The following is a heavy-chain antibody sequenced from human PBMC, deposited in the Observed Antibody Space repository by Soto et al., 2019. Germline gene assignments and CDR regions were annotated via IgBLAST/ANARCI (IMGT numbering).Heavy chain of an antibody. CDR2: IIPIFGTA. D-gene: IGHD2-15*01. CDR1: GGTFSSYA. V-gene: IGHV1-69*13. J-gene: IGHJ6*02. CDR3: ARAGDIVSAPAMYV. Sequence: SVKVSCKASGGTFSSYAISWVRQAPGQGLEWMGGIIPIFGTANYAQKFQGRVTITADESTSTAYMELSSLRSEDTAVYYCARAGDIVSAPAMYVWGQRDTVPVSS.